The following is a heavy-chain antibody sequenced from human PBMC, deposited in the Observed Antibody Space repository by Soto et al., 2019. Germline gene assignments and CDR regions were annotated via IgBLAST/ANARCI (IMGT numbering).Heavy chain of an antibody. CDR1: GFTVGNNY. CDR2: IHRGGST. CDR3: ARSANTYGSPFDY. Sequence: EVHLVESGGGLVQPGGSLRLSCAASGFTVGNNYMSWVRQAPGKGLEWVSIIHRGGSTSYADSVKGRFTISRDSSKNILYLQINGLTADDTAAYYCARSANTYGSPFDYWGQGALVTVSS. D-gene: IGHD3-10*01. V-gene: IGHV3-66*01. J-gene: IGHJ4*02.